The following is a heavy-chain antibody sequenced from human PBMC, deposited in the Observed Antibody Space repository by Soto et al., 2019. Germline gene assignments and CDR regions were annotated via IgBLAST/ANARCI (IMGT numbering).Heavy chain of an antibody. D-gene: IGHD6-19*01. V-gene: IGHV4-61*01. CDR2: IYYSGST. CDR3: ARDQGIAVAVFDY. Sequence: QVQLQESGPGLVKPLETLSLTCTVSGGSVTSGSYYWSWIRQPPGKGLEWIGYIYYSGSTSYNPSLKSRVTISVDTSKNQISLKLSSVTAADTAVYYCARDQGIAVAVFDYWGQGTLVTVSS. J-gene: IGHJ4*02. CDR1: GGSVTSGSYY.